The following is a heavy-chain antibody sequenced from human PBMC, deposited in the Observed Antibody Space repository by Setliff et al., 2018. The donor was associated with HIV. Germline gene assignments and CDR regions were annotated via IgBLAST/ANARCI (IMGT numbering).Heavy chain of an antibody. CDR1: GGSFSNYY. Sequence: SETLSLTCTVYGGSFSNYYTNWIRQPPGKGLEWIGELPPSGTTRSSPSLKSRVTISLDTSKNQFSLKLTSVTAADTAIYYCASFFVTTVTNQDYWGQGTPVTVSS. D-gene: IGHD4-17*01. J-gene: IGHJ4*02. V-gene: IGHV4-34*01. CDR3: ASFFVTTVTNQDY. CDR2: LPPSGTT.